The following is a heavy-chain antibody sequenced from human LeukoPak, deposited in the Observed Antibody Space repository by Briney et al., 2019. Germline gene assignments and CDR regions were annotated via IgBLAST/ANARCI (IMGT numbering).Heavy chain of an antibody. CDR1: GFTFSSYS. CDR2: ISSSSSYI. V-gene: IGHV3-21*01. Sequence: SGGSLRLSCAASGFTFSSYSMNWVRQAPGKGLEWVSSISSSSSYIYYADSVKGRFTISRDNAKNSLYLQMNSLRAEDTAVYYCARDVVVPAAYFDYWGQETLVTVSS. CDR3: ARDVVVPAAYFDY. D-gene: IGHD2-2*01. J-gene: IGHJ4*02.